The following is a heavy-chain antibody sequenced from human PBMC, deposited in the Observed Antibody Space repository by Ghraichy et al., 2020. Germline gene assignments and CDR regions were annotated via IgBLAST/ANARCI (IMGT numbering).Heavy chain of an antibody. J-gene: IGHJ4*02. CDR2: MNPNSRNT. Sequence: ASVKVFCKASGYTFSSYDINWVRQATGQGLEWMGWMNPNSRNTGYAQRFQGRVTMTRNTSISTAYMELSSLRSEDTAVYYCARAGYCSSTSCYTFDYWGQGTLITVSS. V-gene: IGHV1-8*01. CDR1: GYTFSSYD. CDR3: ARAGYCSSTSCYTFDY. D-gene: IGHD2-2*01.